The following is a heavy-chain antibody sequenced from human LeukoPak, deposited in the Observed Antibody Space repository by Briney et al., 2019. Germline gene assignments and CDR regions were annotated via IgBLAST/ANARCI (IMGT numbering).Heavy chain of an antibody. CDR3: AKGVDYYGSGIDY. CDR2: ISGSGGST. Sequence: GGSLRLSCAASGFTFSSYSMNWVRQAPGKGPEWVSAISGSGGSTYYADSVKGRFTISRDNSKNTLYLQMNSLRAEDTAVYYCAKGVDYYGSGIDYWGQGTLVTVSS. V-gene: IGHV3-23*01. D-gene: IGHD3-10*01. CDR1: GFTFSSYS. J-gene: IGHJ4*02.